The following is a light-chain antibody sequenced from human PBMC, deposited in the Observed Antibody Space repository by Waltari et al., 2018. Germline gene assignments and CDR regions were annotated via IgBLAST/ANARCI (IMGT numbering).Light chain of an antibody. Sequence: EILMTQSPFSLPVTPGEPASISCRSSKSLLHRNGNNYLAWYLQKPGQSPQLLFYLGSTRASGVPDRFSARGSGTDFTLKISRVEAEDVGVYYCMQSLLALWTFGQGTKVEIK. CDR1: KSLLHRNGNNY. V-gene: IGKV2-28*01. CDR2: LGS. J-gene: IGKJ1*01. CDR3: MQSLLALWT.